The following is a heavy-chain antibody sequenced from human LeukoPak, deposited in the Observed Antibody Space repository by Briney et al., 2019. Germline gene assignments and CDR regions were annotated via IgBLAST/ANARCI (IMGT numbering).Heavy chain of an antibody. V-gene: IGHV4-59*01. D-gene: IGHD4-17*01. J-gene: IGHJ4*02. Sequence: SETLSLTCTVSGGSISSCYWSWMRQPPGRGLEWIGYIYYSGSTNYNPSLKSRVTISVDTSNNQFSLKLSSVTAADTAVYYCATLLRSRIDYWGQGTLVTVSS. CDR1: GGSISSCY. CDR3: ATLLRSRIDY. CDR2: IYYSGST.